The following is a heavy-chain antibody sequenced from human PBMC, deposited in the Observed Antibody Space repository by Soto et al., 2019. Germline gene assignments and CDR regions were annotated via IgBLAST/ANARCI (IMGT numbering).Heavy chain of an antibody. CDR2: IIPILGIA. V-gene: IGHV1-69*04. CDR1: GGTFSSYT. J-gene: IGHJ6*03. D-gene: IGHD6-13*01. CDR3: AREPYSSSWYDASRYYYYYMDV. Sequence: ASVKVSCKASGGTFSSYTISWVRQAPGQGLEWMGRIIPILGIANYAQKFQGRVTITADKSTSTAYMELSSLRSEDTAVYYCAREPYSSSWYDASRYYYYYMDVWGKGTTVTVSS.